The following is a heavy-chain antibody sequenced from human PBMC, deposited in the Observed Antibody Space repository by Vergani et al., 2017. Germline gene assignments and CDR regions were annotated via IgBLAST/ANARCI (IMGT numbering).Heavy chain of an antibody. Sequence: EVQLVESGGGLVQPGRSLRLSCTASGFTFGDYAMSWFRQAPGKGLEWVGFIRSKAYGGTTEYAASVKGRFTISRDESKSIAYLQMNSLRAEDTAVYYCAREYSSGWYSGGYYYYCGMDFWGQGTTVTVSS. D-gene: IGHD6-19*01. CDR1: GFTFGDYA. CDR3: AREYSSGWYSGGYYYYCGMDF. CDR2: IRSKAYGGTT. V-gene: IGHV3-49*03. J-gene: IGHJ6*02.